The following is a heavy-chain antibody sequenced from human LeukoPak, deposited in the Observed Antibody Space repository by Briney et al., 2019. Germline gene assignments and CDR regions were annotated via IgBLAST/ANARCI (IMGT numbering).Heavy chain of an antibody. J-gene: IGHJ4*02. CDR1: GGSFSGYY. CDR2: INHSGST. D-gene: IGHD6-6*01. V-gene: IGHV4-34*01. CDR3: ARGLRGSSSRNFDY. Sequence: PETLSLTCAVYGGSFSGYYWSWIRQPPGKGLEWIGEINHSGSTNYNPSLKSRVTISVDTSKNQFSLKLSSVTAADTAVYYCARGLRGSSSRNFDYWGQGTLVTVSS.